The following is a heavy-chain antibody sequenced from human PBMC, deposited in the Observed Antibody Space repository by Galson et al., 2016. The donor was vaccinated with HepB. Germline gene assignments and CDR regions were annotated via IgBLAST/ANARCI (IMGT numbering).Heavy chain of an antibody. Sequence: SLRLSCAASGISFSNYWMSWVRQASGKGLEWVANIKEDGRVKYYVDSVKGRFIISRDNAKNALYLQLNSLRAEDTAVYYCARDVDYGIFDRWGQGTLVTVSS. V-gene: IGHV3-7*01. CDR3: ARDVDYGIFDR. CDR1: GISFSNYW. J-gene: IGHJ4*02. D-gene: IGHD4/OR15-4a*01. CDR2: IKEDGRVK.